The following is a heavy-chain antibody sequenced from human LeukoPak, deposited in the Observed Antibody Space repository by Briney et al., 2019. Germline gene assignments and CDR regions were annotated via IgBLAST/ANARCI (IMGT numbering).Heavy chain of an antibody. CDR3: AKDRPAYGGKYNPFDS. Sequence: GGSLRLSCAASGFTFSSYGMHWVRQAPGKGLEWVAVIWYGGSNKYYADSVKGRFTISRDNSKNTLYLQMNSLRAEDTAVYYCAKDRPAYGGKYNPFDSWGQGTLVTVSS. D-gene: IGHD4/OR15-4a*01. CDR2: IWYGGSNK. V-gene: IGHV3-33*06. J-gene: IGHJ4*02. CDR1: GFTFSSYG.